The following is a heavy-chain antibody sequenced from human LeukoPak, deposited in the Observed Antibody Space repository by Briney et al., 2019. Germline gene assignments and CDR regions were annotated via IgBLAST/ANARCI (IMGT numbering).Heavy chain of an antibody. V-gene: IGHV3-53*01. Sequence: GGSLRLSCAASGFTFSSYSMNWVRQAPGKGLEWVSVIYSGGSTYYADSVKGRFTISRDNSKNTLYLQMNSLRAEDTAVYYCASGRTAGYYWGQGTLVTVSS. D-gene: IGHD3-9*01. J-gene: IGHJ4*02. CDR1: GFTFSSYS. CDR3: ASGRTAGYY. CDR2: IYSGGST.